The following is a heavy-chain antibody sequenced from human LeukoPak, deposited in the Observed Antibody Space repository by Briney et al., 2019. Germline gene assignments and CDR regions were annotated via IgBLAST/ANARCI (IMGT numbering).Heavy chain of an antibody. Sequence: GASVTVSCKVSGYILSELSMHWVRQAPGKGLEWMGGFDLQNGEIVFAQKFQGRVTMTEDTSTDTAYMELSSLRSEDTAVYYCTKEAIVGDTRGFDHWGQGTLVTVSS. J-gene: IGHJ4*02. CDR3: TKEAIVGDTRGFDH. V-gene: IGHV1-24*01. CDR2: FDLQNGEI. D-gene: IGHD1-26*01. CDR1: GYILSELS.